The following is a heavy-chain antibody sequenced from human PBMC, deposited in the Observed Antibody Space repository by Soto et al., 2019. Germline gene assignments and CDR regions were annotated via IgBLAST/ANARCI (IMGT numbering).Heavy chain of an antibody. Sequence: GGSLRLSCAASGFTFSSYAMSWVRQAPGKGLEWVSGINWNGGSTGYADSVKGRFTISRDNAKNSLYLQMNSLRAEDTALYYCARDREVERSAFDIWGQGTMVTVSS. J-gene: IGHJ3*02. CDR3: ARDREVERSAFDI. V-gene: IGHV3-20*04. CDR1: GFTFSSYA. CDR2: INWNGGST. D-gene: IGHD1-1*01.